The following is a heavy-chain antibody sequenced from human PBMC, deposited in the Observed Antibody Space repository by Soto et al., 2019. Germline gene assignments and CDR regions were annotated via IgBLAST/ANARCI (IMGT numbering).Heavy chain of an antibody. CDR1: GYIFVNYG. D-gene: IGHD3-16*01. J-gene: IGHJ6*02. CDR2: ISPYTGNT. V-gene: IGHV1-18*01. Sequence: QVQLVQSGDEVKKPGASVKVSCKASGYIFVNYGIAWVRQAPGQGLEWMGSISPYTGNTHSASKVQGRLTMTTDTSTSTAYMDLGSLTSDATAVYYCVMVDNYVTPTPQDVWGQGTTFTVSS. CDR3: VMVDNYVTPTPQDV.